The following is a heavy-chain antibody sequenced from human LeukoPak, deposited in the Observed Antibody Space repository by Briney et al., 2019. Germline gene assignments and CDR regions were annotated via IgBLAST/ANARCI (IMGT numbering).Heavy chain of an antibody. CDR1: GGSISSYY. V-gene: IGHV4-59*08. D-gene: IGHD3-10*01. Sequence: SETLSLTCTVSGGSISSYYWSWIRQPPGKGLEWIGYIYYSGSTNYNPSLKSRVTISVDTSKNQFSLKLSSVTAADTAVYYCARATPPYYGSGSYYFDYWGQGTLVTVSS. CDR2: IYYSGST. J-gene: IGHJ4*02. CDR3: ARATPPYYGSGSYYFDY.